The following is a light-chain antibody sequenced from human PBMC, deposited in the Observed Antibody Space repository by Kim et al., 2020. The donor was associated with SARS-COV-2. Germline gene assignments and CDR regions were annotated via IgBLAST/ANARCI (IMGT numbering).Light chain of an antibody. J-gene: IGKJ2*01. CDR3: QQSYSTLPYT. V-gene: IGKV1-39*01. Sequence: DIQMTQSPSSLSASVGDRVTITCRASQSISSYLNWYQQKPGKAPKLLIYAASSLQSGVPSRFSGSRSVTDFTLSISSLQPEDFATYYCQQSYSTLPYTFGQWTKLEI. CDR1: QSISSY. CDR2: AAS.